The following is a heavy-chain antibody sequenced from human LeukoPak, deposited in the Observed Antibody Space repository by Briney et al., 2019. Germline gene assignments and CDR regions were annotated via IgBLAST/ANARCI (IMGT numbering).Heavy chain of an antibody. CDR3: ARTAGIVVVPAAMLCDY. CDR1: GGSISSSSYY. Sequence: SETLSLTCTVSGGSISSSSYYWGWIRQPPGKGLEWIGSIYYSGSTYYNPSLKSRVTISVDTSKNQFSLKLSSVAAADTAVYYCARTAGIVVVPAAMLCDYWGQGTLVTVSS. J-gene: IGHJ4*02. D-gene: IGHD2-2*01. V-gene: IGHV4-39*07. CDR2: IYYSGST.